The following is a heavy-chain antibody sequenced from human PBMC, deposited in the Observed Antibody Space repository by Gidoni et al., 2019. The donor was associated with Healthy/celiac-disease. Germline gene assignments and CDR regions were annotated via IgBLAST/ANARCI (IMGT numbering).Heavy chain of an antibody. D-gene: IGHD4-17*01. V-gene: IGHV3-23*01. Sequence: EVQRLETGGGLVQPGGTLRPSCADYGVTLRSDAMSWVRQAQGKGLEWVSAISGGGCSTYYADSVKGLFTISRDNSKYTLYLQMNSLRADDTAVYYCAKDSDSTVTSIGDYWGQGTLVTVSS. J-gene: IGHJ4*02. CDR2: ISGGGCST. CDR3: AKDSDSTVTSIGDY. CDR1: GVTLRSDA.